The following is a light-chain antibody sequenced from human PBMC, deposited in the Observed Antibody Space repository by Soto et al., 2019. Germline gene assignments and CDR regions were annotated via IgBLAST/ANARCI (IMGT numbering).Light chain of an antibody. V-gene: IGLV2-14*01. CDR2: QVS. CDR1: TSDIGNYNY. J-gene: IGLJ1*01. CDR3: STYTGSNTPYV. Sequence: QSVLTQPASVSGSPGQSISISCTGATSDIGNYNYFSWYQQHPGKAPKLIIYQVSNRPSGVSNRFSGSKSGNTASLTISGLQAYDEADYFCSTYTGSNTPYVFGTGTKVTVL.